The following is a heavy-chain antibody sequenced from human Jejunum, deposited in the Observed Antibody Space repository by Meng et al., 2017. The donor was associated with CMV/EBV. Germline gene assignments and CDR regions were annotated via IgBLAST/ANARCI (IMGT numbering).Heavy chain of an antibody. CDR2: TYYRSQWYN. V-gene: IGHV6-1*01. CDR1: GDTVSSNSAA. Sequence: SGDTVSSNSAAWSWVRQSPSRGLEWLGRTYYRSQWYNEYALSVKSRITFNPDTSKNQISLQLSSVTPEDTAVYYCARRTMDQHAFDIWGQGTTVTVSS. J-gene: IGHJ3*02. D-gene: IGHD3-10*01. CDR3: ARRTMDQHAFDI.